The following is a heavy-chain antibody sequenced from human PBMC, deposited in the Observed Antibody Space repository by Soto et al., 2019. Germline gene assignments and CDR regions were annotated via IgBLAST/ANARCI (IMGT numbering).Heavy chain of an antibody. V-gene: IGHV1-8*01. Sequence: ASVKVSCKASGYTFTSYDINWVRQATGQGLEWMGWMNPNSGNTGYAQKFQGRVTMTRNTSISTAYMELSSLRSEDTAVYYCTRAEGSSWYWWFDHWGQGTLVTVSS. CDR2: MNPNSGNT. CDR3: TRAEGSSWYWWFDH. D-gene: IGHD6-13*01. J-gene: IGHJ5*02. CDR1: GYTFTSYD.